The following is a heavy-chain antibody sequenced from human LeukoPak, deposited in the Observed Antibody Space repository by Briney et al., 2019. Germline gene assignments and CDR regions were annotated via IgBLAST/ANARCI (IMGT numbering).Heavy chain of an antibody. Sequence: SETLSLTCTVSGGSISSYYWSWIRQSPGKGLEWIGYIYYSGSTNYNPSLKSRVTISVDTSKNQFSLKLSSVTAADTAVYYRARDVPDSSGYYWFDPWGQGTLVTVSS. CDR3: ARDVPDSSGYYWFDP. CDR1: GGSISSYY. V-gene: IGHV4-59*01. CDR2: IYYSGST. J-gene: IGHJ5*02. D-gene: IGHD3-22*01.